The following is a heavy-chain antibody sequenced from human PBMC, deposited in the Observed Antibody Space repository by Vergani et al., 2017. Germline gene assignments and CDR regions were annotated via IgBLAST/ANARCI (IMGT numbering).Heavy chain of an antibody. V-gene: IGHV3-23*01. D-gene: IGHD6-13*01. CDR1: GFTFSSYA. J-gene: IGHJ3*02. CDR2: IGGSGGST. Sequence: EVQLLESGGGLVQPGGSLRLSCAASGFTFSSYAMSGVRQAQGTGMEWVSAIGGSGGSTYNSDPGKVRFTISRENFKNTLYLQMNSQIAEDTAVYYCAKTLTVTYSSSWYAGDDAFDIWGQGTMVTVSA. CDR3: AKTLTVTYSSSWYAGDDAFDI.